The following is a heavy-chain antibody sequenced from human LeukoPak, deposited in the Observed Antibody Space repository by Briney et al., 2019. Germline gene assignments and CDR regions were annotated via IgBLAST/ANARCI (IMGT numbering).Heavy chain of an antibody. CDR1: GGSISSYY. CDR2: IYTSGST. J-gene: IGHJ3*02. CDR3: ARDKYYYDSRGSSGAFDI. V-gene: IGHV4-4*07. Sequence: PSETLSLTCTVSGGSISSYYWSWIRQPAGKGLEWIGRIYTSGSTNYNPSLKSRVTMSVDTSKNQFSLKLSSVTAADTAVYYCARDKYYYDSRGSSGAFDIWGQGTMVTVSS. D-gene: IGHD3-22*01.